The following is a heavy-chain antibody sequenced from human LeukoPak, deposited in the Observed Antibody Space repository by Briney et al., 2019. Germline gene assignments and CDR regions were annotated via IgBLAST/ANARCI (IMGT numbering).Heavy chain of an antibody. J-gene: IGHJ4*02. D-gene: IGHD5-18*01. Sequence: PSETLSLTCTVSGGLISNYYWSWIRQPPGKGLEWIGYNYYSGSANYNPSLKSRVTMTVDTSKNHLSLKLSSVTAADTAVYYCARNMETTMELLDYWGQGTLVTVSS. CDR1: GGLISNYY. V-gene: IGHV4-59*01. CDR2: NYYSGSA. CDR3: ARNMETTMELLDY.